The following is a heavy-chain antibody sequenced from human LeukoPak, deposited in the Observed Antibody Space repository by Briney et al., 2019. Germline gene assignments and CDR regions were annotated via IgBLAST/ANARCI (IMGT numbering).Heavy chain of an antibody. CDR1: GGSISSYY. Sequence: SETLSLTCTVSGGSISSYYWSWIRKPPGKGLERIRYIYYSGSTNYNPSLESRVTISVDTSKNQFSLKLSSVTAADTAVYYCARDALPPYYYDSSGRDAFDIWGQGTMVTVSS. D-gene: IGHD3-22*01. CDR3: ARDALPPYYYDSSGRDAFDI. V-gene: IGHV4-59*01. CDR2: IYYSGST. J-gene: IGHJ3*02.